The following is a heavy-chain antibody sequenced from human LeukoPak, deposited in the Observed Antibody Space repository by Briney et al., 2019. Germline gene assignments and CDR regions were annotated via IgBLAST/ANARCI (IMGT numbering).Heavy chain of an antibody. D-gene: IGHD2-2*01. CDR2: ISGSGGST. CDR3: AKDQLKTVHPDAFDI. V-gene: IGHV3-23*01. J-gene: IGHJ3*02. Sequence: GGSLRLSCAASGFTFSSYAMSWVRQPPGKGLEWVSAISGSGGSTYYADSVKGRFTISRDNSKNTLYLQMNSLRAEDTAVYYCAKDQLKTVHPDAFDIWGQGTMVTVSS. CDR1: GFTFSSYA.